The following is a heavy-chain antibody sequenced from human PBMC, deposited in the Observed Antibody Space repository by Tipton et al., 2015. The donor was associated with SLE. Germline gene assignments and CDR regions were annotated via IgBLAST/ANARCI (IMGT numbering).Heavy chain of an antibody. V-gene: IGHV3-23*01. CDR1: GFTFSNFP. Sequence: GSLRLSCAASGFTFSNFPMNWVRQAPGKRLEWVSSLSALGGATYYADSVKGRFSISRDNSKNTLYLQMDSLRDEDTATYYCAKDLISTPLSRFFFDSWGQGTLVTVSS. J-gene: IGHJ4*02. CDR3: AKDLISTPLSRFFFDS. CDR2: LSALGGAT. D-gene: IGHD2-8*01.